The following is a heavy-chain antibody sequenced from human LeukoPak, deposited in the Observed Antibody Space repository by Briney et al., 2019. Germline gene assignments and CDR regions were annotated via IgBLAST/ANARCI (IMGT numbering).Heavy chain of an antibody. V-gene: IGHV1-2*02. Sequence: ASVKVSCKASGYTFTGYYMHWVRQAPGQGLVWMGWINPNSGGTNYAQKFQGRVTMTRDTSISTAYMELSMWRSGDTAVYYCARDEGSGWYDYWGQGTLVTVSS. D-gene: IGHD6-19*01. CDR2: INPNSGGT. CDR1: GYTFTGYY. CDR3: ARDEGSGWYDY. J-gene: IGHJ4*02.